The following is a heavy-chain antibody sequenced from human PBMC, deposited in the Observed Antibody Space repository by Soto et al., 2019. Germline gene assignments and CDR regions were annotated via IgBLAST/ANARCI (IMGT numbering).Heavy chain of an antibody. CDR1: GGSISSGDYY. Sequence: QVQLQESGPGLVKPSQTLSLTCTVSGGSISSGDYYWSWIRQPPGKGLEWIGYIYYSGSTYYNPSLKSRVTISVDTSKNQFSLKLSSVTAADTAVYYCARAIAARHFATGWFDPWGQGTLVTVSS. D-gene: IGHD6-6*01. CDR3: ARAIAARHFATGWFDP. J-gene: IGHJ5*02. V-gene: IGHV4-30-4*01. CDR2: IYYSGST.